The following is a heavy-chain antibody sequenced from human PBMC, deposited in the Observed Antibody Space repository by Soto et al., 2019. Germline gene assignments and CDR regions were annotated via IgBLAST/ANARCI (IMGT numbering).Heavy chain of an antibody. D-gene: IGHD6-13*01. CDR3: ARISAYGSGWYTYYFDY. CDR2: FFYGGTS. Sequence: QVQLQESGPGLVKPSETLSLTCTVSGGSTSSYYWGWIRQPPGKALEWIGYFFYGGTSNYNPSLRSRVTISGDTAENQLSLRLTSVPAADTAVDSWARISAYGSGWYTYYFDYGCHGMLVTVSS. CDR1: GGSTSSYY. J-gene: IGHJ4*01. V-gene: IGHV4-59*01.